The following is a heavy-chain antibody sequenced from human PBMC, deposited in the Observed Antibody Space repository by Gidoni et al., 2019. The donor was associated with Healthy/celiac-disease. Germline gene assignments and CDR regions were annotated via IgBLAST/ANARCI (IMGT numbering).Heavy chain of an antibody. J-gene: IGHJ6*02. CDR2: IYYSGST. CDR3: ARGPVNSNHYYYYGMDV. D-gene: IGHD6-13*01. V-gene: IGHV4-59*01. Sequence: QVQLQASGPGLVKPSETLSLTCTVSGGSISRYYWSWIRQPPGKGMDWIGYIYYSGSTNYNPSLKSRVTISVDTSKNQFSLKLSSVTAADTAVYYCARGPVNSNHYYYYGMDVWGQGTTVTVS. CDR1: GGSISRYY.